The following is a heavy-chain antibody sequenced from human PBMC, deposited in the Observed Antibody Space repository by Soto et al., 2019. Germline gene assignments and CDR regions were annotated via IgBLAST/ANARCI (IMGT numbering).Heavy chain of an antibody. CDR2: MNQDGSEI. CDR1: GFTFSSFW. D-gene: IGHD3-16*02. CDR3: ARDFSYQRVDH. J-gene: IGHJ4*02. Sequence: PGGSLRLSCVVSGFTFSSFWMCWIRQAPGKGLEWVANMNQDGSEIAYVDSVKGRFTVSRDNARNSVYLQMNSLTVEDTAVYFCARDFSYQRVDHWGQGALVTLSS. V-gene: IGHV3-7*01.